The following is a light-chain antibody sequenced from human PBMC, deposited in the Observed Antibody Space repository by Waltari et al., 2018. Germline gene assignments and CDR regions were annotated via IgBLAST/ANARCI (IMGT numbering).Light chain of an antibody. CDR3: QQYYNTSPT. CDR2: WAS. CDR1: QSVPYTPNNNNY. J-gene: IGKJ4*01. Sequence: DIVMTQSPDSLAGSLGERATINCTSRQSVPYTPNNNNYLAWYQQKPGQPPKLLISWASTRESGVPDRFSGSGSGTDFTLTISSLQAEDVAVYYCQQYYNTSPTFGGGTKVEIK. V-gene: IGKV4-1*01.